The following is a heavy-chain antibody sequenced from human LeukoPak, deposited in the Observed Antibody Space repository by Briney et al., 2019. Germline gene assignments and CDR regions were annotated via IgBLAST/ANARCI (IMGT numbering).Heavy chain of an antibody. D-gene: IGHD5-12*01. Sequence: PGGSLRLSCAASGFTFDDYAMHWVRQAPGKGLEWVSGISWNSGSIGYADSVKGRFTISRDNAKNSLYLQMNSLRAEDTALYYCAKAGPTRGLAYYYFYGMDVWGQGTTVTVSS. CDR2: ISWNSGSI. CDR1: GFTFDDYA. CDR3: AKAGPTRGLAYYYFYGMDV. J-gene: IGHJ6*02. V-gene: IGHV3-9*01.